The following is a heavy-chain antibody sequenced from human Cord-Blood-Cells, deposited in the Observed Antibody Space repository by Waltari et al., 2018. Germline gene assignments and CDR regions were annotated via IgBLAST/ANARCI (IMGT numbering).Heavy chain of an antibody. V-gene: IGHV1-8*01. CDR1: GYTFTSYD. CDR3: ARGGPNYYGSGSDAFDI. CDR2: MKPNSGDT. J-gene: IGHJ3*02. Sequence: QVQLVQSGAEVKKPGASVKVSCKASGYTFTSYDINWVRQATGQGLEWMGWMKPNSGDTGYAQKFQGRVTMTRNTSISTAYMGLSRLRSEDTAVYYCARGGPNYYGSGSDAFDIWGQGTMVTVSS. D-gene: IGHD3-10*01.